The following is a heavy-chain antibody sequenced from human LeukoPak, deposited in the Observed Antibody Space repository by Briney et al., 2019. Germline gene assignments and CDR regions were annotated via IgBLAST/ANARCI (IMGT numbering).Heavy chain of an antibody. V-gene: IGHV1-2*06. CDR1: GYTFTGYY. CDR2: INPNSGGT. D-gene: IGHD2-8*01. CDR3: ARDPGYCTNGVCYTDRYYFDY. J-gene: IGHJ4*02. Sequence: ASVKVSCKXSGYTFTGYYMHWVRQAPGQGLEWMGRINPNSGGTNYAQKFQGRVTMTRDTSISTAYMELSRLRSDDTAVYYCARDPGYCTNGVCYTDRYYFDYWGQGTLVTVSS.